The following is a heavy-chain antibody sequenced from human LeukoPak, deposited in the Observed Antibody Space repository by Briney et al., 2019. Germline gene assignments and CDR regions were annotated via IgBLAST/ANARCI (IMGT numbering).Heavy chain of an antibody. CDR1: GGSISSYY. CDR3: ARDRPGSYWYFDL. V-gene: IGHV4-59*01. Sequence: PSETLSLTCTVSGGSISSYYWSWLRQPPGKGLEWVGHIYYLGSTNYNPSLKSRVTISIDTSKNYFSLKLNSVIAADTAVYYCARDRPGSYWYFDLWGRGTLVTVSS. D-gene: IGHD3-10*01. J-gene: IGHJ2*01. CDR2: IYYLGST.